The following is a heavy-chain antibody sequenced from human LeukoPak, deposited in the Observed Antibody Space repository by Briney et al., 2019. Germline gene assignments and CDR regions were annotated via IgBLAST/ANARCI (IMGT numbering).Heavy chain of an antibody. CDR2: IYTSGST. CDR3: ARSKNLGSSGWYTDANWFDP. CDR1: GFTFSSSA. J-gene: IGHJ5*02. V-gene: IGHV4-4*07. Sequence: GSLRLSCAASGFTFSSSAMSWIRQPAGKGLEWIGRIYTSGSTNYNPSLKSRVTMSVDTSKNQFSLKLSSVTAADTAVYYCARSKNLGSSGWYTDANWFDPWGQGTLVTVSS. D-gene: IGHD6-19*01.